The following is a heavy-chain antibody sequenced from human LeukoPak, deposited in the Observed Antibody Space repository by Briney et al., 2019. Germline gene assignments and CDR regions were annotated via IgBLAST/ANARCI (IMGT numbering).Heavy chain of an antibody. Sequence: SGTLSLTCTVSGVSVSSDGYYWSWIRQPPGKGLEWIGYIYHSGSTNYNPSLKSRVTISVDTSKNQFSLKLSSVTAADTAVYYCARTRIPVAGTRIDYWGQGTLVTVSS. CDR1: GVSVSSDGYY. D-gene: IGHD6-19*01. J-gene: IGHJ4*02. CDR2: IYHSGST. CDR3: ARTRIPVAGTRIDY. V-gene: IGHV4-61*08.